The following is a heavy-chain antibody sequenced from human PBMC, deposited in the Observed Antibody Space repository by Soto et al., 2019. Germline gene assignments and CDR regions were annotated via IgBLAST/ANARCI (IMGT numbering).Heavy chain of an antibody. CDR2: INGYNGNT. CDR1: GYTFSTYG. J-gene: IGHJ6*02. Sequence: QVQLVQSGAEVKKPGASVKVSGKASGYTFSTYGISWVRQAPGQGLEWMGWINGYNGNTNYAPKLQGRITMTTDTSTTTAYRELRSLRSDDTAVYYCARMGDVPYYYYGMDVWGQGTTVTVSS. D-gene: IGHD3-16*01. V-gene: IGHV1-18*01. CDR3: ARMGDVPYYYYGMDV.